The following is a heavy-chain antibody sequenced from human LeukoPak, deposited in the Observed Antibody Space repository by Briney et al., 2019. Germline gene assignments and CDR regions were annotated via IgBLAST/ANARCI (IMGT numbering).Heavy chain of an antibody. CDR2: IYYSGST. J-gene: IGHJ4*02. CDR3: AAGPLLLWFGENEGIFDY. Sequence: PSETLSLTCTVSGGSISSYYWSWIRQPPGKGLEWIGYIYYSGSTNYNPSLKSRVTISVDTSKNQFSLKLSSVTAADTAVYYCAAGPLLLWFGENEGIFDYWGQGTLVTVSS. D-gene: IGHD3-10*01. V-gene: IGHV4-59*01. CDR1: GGSISSYY.